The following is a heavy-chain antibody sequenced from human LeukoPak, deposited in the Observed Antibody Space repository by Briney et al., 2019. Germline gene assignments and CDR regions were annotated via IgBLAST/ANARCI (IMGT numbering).Heavy chain of an antibody. CDR2: ISSSSSTI. V-gene: IGHV3-48*01. D-gene: IGHD1-26*01. Sequence: PGGSLRLSCAASGFTFSSYSMNWVRQAPGKGLEWVSYISSSSSTIYYADSVKGRFTISRDNAKNSLYLQMSSLRAEDTAVYYCARDRWELLAFDIWGQGTMVTVSS. J-gene: IGHJ3*02. CDR3: ARDRWELLAFDI. CDR1: GFTFSSYS.